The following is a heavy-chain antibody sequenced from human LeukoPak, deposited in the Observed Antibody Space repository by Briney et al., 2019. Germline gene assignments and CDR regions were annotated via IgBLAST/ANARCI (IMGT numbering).Heavy chain of an antibody. V-gene: IGHV3-11*01. CDR2: ISSSGSTI. D-gene: IGHD3-22*01. CDR3: ARDNYDSSGYYYDY. Sequence: GGSLRLSCAASEFSVGSNYMTWVRQAPGKGLEWVSYISSSGSTIYYADSVKGRFTISRDNAKNSLYLQMNSLRAEDTAVYYCARDNYDSSGYYYDYWGQGTLVTVSS. CDR1: EFSVGSNY. J-gene: IGHJ4*02.